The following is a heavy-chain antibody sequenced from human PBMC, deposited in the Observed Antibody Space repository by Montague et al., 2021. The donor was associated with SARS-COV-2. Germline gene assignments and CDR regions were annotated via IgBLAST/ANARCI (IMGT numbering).Heavy chain of an antibody. D-gene: IGHD6-13*01. Sequence: SETLSLTCTASGGSITSNSYYWGFIRPPPGKGLEWIVSIYYSRNTYYTPSLKSRVPISVDTSRNQFSLKVMSVTAADTAVYYGARHRGSGSSGFDSWGQGALVTVSS. V-gene: IGHV4-39*01. J-gene: IGHJ5*01. CDR2: IYYSRNT. CDR3: ARHRGSGSSGFDS. CDR1: GGSITSNSYY.